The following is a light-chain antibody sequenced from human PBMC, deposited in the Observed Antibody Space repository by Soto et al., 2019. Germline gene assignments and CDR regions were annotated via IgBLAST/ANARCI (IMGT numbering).Light chain of an antibody. Sequence: EIVMTQSQATLSVSPGERATVSCRASQSVSSNLAWYQQKPGQAPRLLIYGASTRATGIPARFSGSGSGTAFTLTIVSRQSEDFAVYYCQQYNNWPRTFGQGTKLEIK. V-gene: IGKV3-15*01. CDR1: QSVSSN. J-gene: IGKJ2*01. CDR2: GAS. CDR3: QQYNNWPRT.